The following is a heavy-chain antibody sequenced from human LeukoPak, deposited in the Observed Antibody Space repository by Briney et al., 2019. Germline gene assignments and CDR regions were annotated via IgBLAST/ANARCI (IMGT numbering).Heavy chain of an antibody. D-gene: IGHD3-10*01. CDR2: ISERGGST. CDR3: AKRGVVIRGILVIGYHQEAYHYDF. Sequence: QAGGSLRLSCVVSGISLSNYAMTWVRQAPGKGLEWVSYISERGGSTTYADSVKGRFTISRDTSLNTLYLQMNNLRAEDTAVYFCAKRGVVIRGILVIGYHQEAYHYDFWGQGVLVTVPS. V-gene: IGHV3-23*01. CDR1: GISLSNYA. J-gene: IGHJ4*02.